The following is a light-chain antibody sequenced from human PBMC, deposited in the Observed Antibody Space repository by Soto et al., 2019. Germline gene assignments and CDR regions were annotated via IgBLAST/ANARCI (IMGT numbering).Light chain of an antibody. CDR3: IETLQTPWT. Sequence: EIVITQSPLSLPVTPGEPASISCRSSQNLLHANGYNILNWYLQKPGQSPQLLIYLGSNRASGVPDRFSGSGSGPDFTLKISRVEAEDVGVYFCIETLQTPWTFGQGTRVEVK. V-gene: IGKV2-28*01. J-gene: IGKJ1*01. CDR2: LGS. CDR1: QNLLHANGYNI.